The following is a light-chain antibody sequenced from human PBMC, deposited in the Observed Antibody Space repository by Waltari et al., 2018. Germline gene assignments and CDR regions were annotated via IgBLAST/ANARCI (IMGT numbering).Light chain of an antibody. V-gene: IGKV1-39*01. Sequence: DIQMTQSPSSLSSSVGDRVTITCRASHSVSTSLSWYKQKPGNAPEVLIYAASSLQSGVPSRVSGSGSETSFTPSIGCLQPEVFATYVCRQISRPPLTFGRGPRVDTK. J-gene: IGKJ4*01. CDR2: AAS. CDR1: HSVSTS. CDR3: RQISRPPLT.